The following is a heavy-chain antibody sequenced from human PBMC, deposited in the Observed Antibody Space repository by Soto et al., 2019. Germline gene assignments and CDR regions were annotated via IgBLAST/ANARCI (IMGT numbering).Heavy chain of an antibody. V-gene: IGHV3-21*06. Sequence: PGGSLRLSCAVSGFTFRNFAMNWVRQAPGKGLEWVSSISSTGGSIYYEESLKGRLTVSRDNAQNFLYLQMNRLRVEDTAVYYCARAAREMATTPHGYWGQGTMVTVSS. CDR3: ARAAREMATTPHGY. D-gene: IGHD5-12*01. CDR2: ISSTGGSI. J-gene: IGHJ4*02. CDR1: GFTFRNFA.